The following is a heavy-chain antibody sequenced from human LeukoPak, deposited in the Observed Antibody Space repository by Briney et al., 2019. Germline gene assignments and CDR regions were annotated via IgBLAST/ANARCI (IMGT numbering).Heavy chain of an antibody. CDR1: GFTFSSYA. Sequence: GGSLRLSCAASGFTFSSYAMHWVRQAPGKGLEWVAVISYDGSNKYYADSVKGRFTISRDNSKNTLYLQMNSLRAEDTAVYYCAKSSSWRHAYFDYWGQGTLVTVSS. CDR2: ISYDGSNK. J-gene: IGHJ4*02. V-gene: IGHV3-30*04. CDR3: AKSSSWRHAYFDY. D-gene: IGHD6-13*01.